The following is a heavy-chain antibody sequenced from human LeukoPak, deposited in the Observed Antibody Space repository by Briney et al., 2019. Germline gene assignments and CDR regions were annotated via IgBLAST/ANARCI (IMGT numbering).Heavy chain of an antibody. J-gene: IGHJ6*03. D-gene: IGHD1-1*01. CDR3: ATTLLRASTYMDV. CDR2: IWYDGSNK. Sequence: GGSLRLSCAASGFTFSSYGMHWVRQAPGKGLEWVAVIWYDGSNKYYADSVKGRFTISRDNSKNTLYLQMNSLGAEDTAVYYCATTLLRASTYMDVWGKGTTVTVSS. CDR1: GFTFSSYG. V-gene: IGHV3-33*01.